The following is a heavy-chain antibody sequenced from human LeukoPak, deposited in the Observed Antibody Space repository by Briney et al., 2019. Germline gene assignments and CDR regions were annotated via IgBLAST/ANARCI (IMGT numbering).Heavy chain of an antibody. CDR1: GGSISSYY. Sequence: SETLSLTCTVSGGSISSYYWSWIRQPPGKGLEWIGYIYYSGSTNYNPSLKSRVTISVDTSKNQFSLKLSSVTAADTAVYYCARGPRGFKYSSSSEVDYWGQGTLVTVSS. V-gene: IGHV4-59*01. CDR2: IYYSGST. CDR3: ARGPRGFKYSSSSEVDY. D-gene: IGHD6-6*01. J-gene: IGHJ4*02.